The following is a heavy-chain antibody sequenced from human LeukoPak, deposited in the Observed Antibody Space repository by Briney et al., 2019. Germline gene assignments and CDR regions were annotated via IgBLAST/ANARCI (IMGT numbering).Heavy chain of an antibody. V-gene: IGHV3-11*06. CDR3: ARASSESGYFDWLFAYFDY. J-gene: IGHJ4*02. D-gene: IGHD3-9*01. Sequence: GGSLRLSCAASGFTFSDYYMSWIRQAPGKGLEWVPYISSSSSYTNYADSVKGRFTISRDNAKNSLYLQMNSLRAEDTAVYYCARASSESGYFDWLFAYFDYWGQGTLVTVSS. CDR1: GFTFSDYY. CDR2: ISSSSSYT.